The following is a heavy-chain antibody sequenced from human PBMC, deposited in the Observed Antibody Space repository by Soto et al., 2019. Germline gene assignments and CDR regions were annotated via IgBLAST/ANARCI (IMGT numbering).Heavy chain of an antibody. CDR2: ISESGHHT. CDR1: GFPSSTYA. D-gene: IGHD3-16*02. Sequence: DVQLLESGGGLVEPGGSLTLSCAASGFPSSTYALNWVRQAPGKGPEWVSTISESGHHTHYADSVKGRFTISRDKSKNTLSLQVNSLRVDDTAIYYCTKSDGCGGGACYTGTYYYFDVWSRGALVTVSS. J-gene: IGHJ2*01. CDR3: TKSDGCGGGACYTGTYYYFDV. V-gene: IGHV3-23*01.